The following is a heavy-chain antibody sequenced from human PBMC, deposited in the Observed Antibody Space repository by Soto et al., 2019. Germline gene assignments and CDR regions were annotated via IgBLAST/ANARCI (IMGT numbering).Heavy chain of an antibody. CDR3: VRLWDNYYDYGMDV. D-gene: IGHD1-26*01. Sequence: GESVKSSVEGSGCSVSSYWSGWVRQMPGKGLEWMGIIYPGDSDTRYSPSFQGQVTISADKSISTACLQWSSLKASDTAMYYCVRLWDNYYDYGMDVWGQGTTVTVSS. V-gene: IGHV5-51*01. CDR2: IYPGDSDT. J-gene: IGHJ6*02. CDR1: GCSVSSYW.